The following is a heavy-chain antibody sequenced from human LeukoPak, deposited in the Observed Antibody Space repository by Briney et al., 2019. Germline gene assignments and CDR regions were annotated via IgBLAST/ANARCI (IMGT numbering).Heavy chain of an antibody. J-gene: IGHJ5*02. CDR3: ARDIAGYDILTGYS. V-gene: IGHV1-69*13. CDR1: GGTFSSYA. D-gene: IGHD3-9*01. Sequence: SVKVSCKASGGTFSSYAISWVRQAPGQGLEWMGGIIPIFGTANYAQKFQGRVTITADESTSTAYMELSSLRSEDTAVYYCARDIAGYDILTGYSWGQGTLVTVSS. CDR2: IIPIFGTA.